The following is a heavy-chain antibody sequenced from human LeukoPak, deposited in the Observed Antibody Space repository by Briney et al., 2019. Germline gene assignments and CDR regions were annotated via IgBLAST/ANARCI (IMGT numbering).Heavy chain of an antibody. CDR2: ISGSGGST. CDR1: GFTFSSYA. V-gene: IGHV3-23*01. D-gene: IGHD3-10*01. J-gene: IGHJ4*02. Sequence: GGSLRLSCAASGFTFSSYAMSWVRQAPGKGLEWVSAISGSGGSTYYADSVKGRFTISRDNSRNTLYLQMNSLRAEDTAVFYCAKDLDNYYGSGSYSPFDYWGQGTLVTVSS. CDR3: AKDLDNYYGSGSYSPFDY.